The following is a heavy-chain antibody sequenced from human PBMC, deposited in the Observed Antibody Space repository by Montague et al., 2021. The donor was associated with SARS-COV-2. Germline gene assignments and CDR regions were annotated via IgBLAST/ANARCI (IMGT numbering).Heavy chain of an antibody. CDR2: IYSGGST. Sequence: SLRLSCAASGFTVSSNYMSWVRQAPGKGLEWVSVIYSGGSTYYADSVKGRFTISRDNSKNTLYLQMNSLRAEDTAVYYCARYLYYDYILGSDPEAFDIWGQGTMVTVSS. CDR1: GFTVSSNY. V-gene: IGHV3-53*01. CDR3: ARYLYYDYILGSDPEAFDI. D-gene: IGHD3-16*01. J-gene: IGHJ3*02.